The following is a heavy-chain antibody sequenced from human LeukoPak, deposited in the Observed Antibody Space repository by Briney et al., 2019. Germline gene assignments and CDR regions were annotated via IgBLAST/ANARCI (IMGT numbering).Heavy chain of an antibody. CDR2: INAYNGNT. CDR3: ARVGYCSSTSCTYYFDY. Sequence: ASVKVSCKASVYTFTDYGISWVRQAPGQGLEWMGWINAYNGNTKFAQKVQGRVTMTTDTSTSTAYMELRSLRSDDTAVYYCARVGYCSSTSCTYYFDYWGQGTLVAVSS. D-gene: IGHD2-2*03. V-gene: IGHV1-18*01. CDR1: VYTFTDYG. J-gene: IGHJ4*02.